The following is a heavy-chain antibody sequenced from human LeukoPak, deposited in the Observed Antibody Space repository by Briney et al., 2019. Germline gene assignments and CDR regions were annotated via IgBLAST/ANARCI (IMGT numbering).Heavy chain of an antibody. CDR3: ARQRDYSTSLDP. J-gene: IGHJ5*02. CDR2: IYYSGST. CDR1: GGSISSGGYY. D-gene: IGHD6-6*01. Sequence: SETLSLTCTVSGGSISSGGYYWSWIRQHPGKGLEWIGYIYYSGSTYYNPSLKSRVTISVDTSKNQFSLKLSSVTAADTAVYYCARQRDYSTSLDPWGQGTLVTVSS. V-gene: IGHV4-31*03.